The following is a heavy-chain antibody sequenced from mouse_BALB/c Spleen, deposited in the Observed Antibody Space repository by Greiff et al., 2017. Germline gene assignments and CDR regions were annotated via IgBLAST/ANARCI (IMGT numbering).Heavy chain of an antibody. D-gene: IGHD1-2*01. CDR2: ISYSGST. V-gene: IGHV3-2*02. CDR1: GYSITSDYA. CDR3: ANSLLRLRGAWFAY. J-gene: IGHJ3*01. Sequence: EVKLQESGPGLVKPSQSLSLTCTVTGYSITSDYAWNWIRQFPGNKLEWMGYISYSGSTSYNPSLKSRISITRDTSKNQFFLQLNSVTTEDTATYYCANSLLRLRGAWFAYWGQGTLVTVSA.